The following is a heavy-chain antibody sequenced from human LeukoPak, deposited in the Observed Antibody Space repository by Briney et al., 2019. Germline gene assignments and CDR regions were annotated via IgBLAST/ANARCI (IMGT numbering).Heavy chain of an antibody. V-gene: IGHV1-2*02. CDR1: GYTFTDYY. Sequence: ASVKVSCKASGYTFTDYYIHWVRQAPGQGLACMGWINPKNGDTNYAQKFQGRVTMTRDTSISTAYMELSRLRSDDTAVYYCARDEDSSGYSFDYWGQGTLVTVSS. D-gene: IGHD3-22*01. J-gene: IGHJ4*02. CDR2: INPKNGDT. CDR3: ARDEDSSGYSFDY.